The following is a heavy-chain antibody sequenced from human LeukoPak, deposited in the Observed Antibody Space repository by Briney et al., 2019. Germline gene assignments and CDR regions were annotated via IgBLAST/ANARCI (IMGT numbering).Heavy chain of an antibody. CDR1: GGTFSSYA. D-gene: IGHD3-3*01. CDR3: ARCTYYDFWSGYSDAFDI. Sequence: ASVKVSCKASGGTFSSYAISWVRQAPGQGLEWMGGIIPIFGTANYAQKFQGRVTITADESTSTAYMELRSLRSEDTAVYYCARCTYYDFWSGYSDAFDIWGQGTMVTVSS. CDR2: IIPIFGTA. V-gene: IGHV1-69*13. J-gene: IGHJ3*02.